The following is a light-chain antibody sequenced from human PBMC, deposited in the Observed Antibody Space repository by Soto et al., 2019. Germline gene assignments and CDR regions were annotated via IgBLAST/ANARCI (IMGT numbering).Light chain of an antibody. V-gene: IGKV1-5*01. CDR3: QRYNSYPFT. Sequence: DIQMTQSPSTLSASVGDRVTITCRASQSISSWLAWYQQKPGKAPKLLIHDASSLESGVPSRFSGSGSGTEFTLTISSLQPDDFATYYCQRYNSYPFTFGPGTKVDI. J-gene: IGKJ3*01. CDR2: DAS. CDR1: QSISSW.